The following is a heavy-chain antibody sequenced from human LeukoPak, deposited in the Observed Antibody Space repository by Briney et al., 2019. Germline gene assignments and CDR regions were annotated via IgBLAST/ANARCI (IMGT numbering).Heavy chain of an antibody. CDR3: AGGYSTSSNYFDY. Sequence: PSETLSLTCTVSGGSISSRYWSWIRQPPGKGLEWIGYVYYSGSTNYNPSLRSRVTISVDTSKNQFSLNLTSVTAADTAVYYCAGGYSTSSNYFDYWGQGSLVTVSS. D-gene: IGHD6-6*01. CDR2: VYYSGST. CDR1: GGSISSRY. J-gene: IGHJ4*02. V-gene: IGHV4-59*11.